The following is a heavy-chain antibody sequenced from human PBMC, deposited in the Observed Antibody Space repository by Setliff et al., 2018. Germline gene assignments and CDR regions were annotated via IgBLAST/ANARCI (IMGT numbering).Heavy chain of an antibody. J-gene: IGHJ5*01. CDR3: ARARYCSGGRCYWTWLDS. D-gene: IGHD2-15*01. V-gene: IGHV4-59*08. Sequence: SETLSLTCSVSGDSISGDYWNWIRRSPGKGLEWIGSIYFTGSTNYNPSLKSRVTVSIDTSKNQFSLKLSSVTAADTAVYYCARARYCSGGRCYWTWLDSWAQGTLVTVSS. CDR1: GDSISGDY. CDR2: IYFTGST.